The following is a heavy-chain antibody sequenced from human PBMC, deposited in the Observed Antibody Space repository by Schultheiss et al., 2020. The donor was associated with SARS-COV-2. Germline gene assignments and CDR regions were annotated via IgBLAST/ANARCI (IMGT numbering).Heavy chain of an antibody. CDR3: ARGSEDPDSSSDY. V-gene: IGHV5-51*01. CDR2: IYPGDSDT. CDR1: GYSFTSYW. Sequence: GGSLRLSCKGSGYSFTSYWIGWVRQMPGKGLEWMGIIYPGDSDTRYSPSFQGQVTISADKSISTAYLQWSSLKASDTAMYYCARGSEDPDSSSDYWGQGTLVTVSS. D-gene: IGHD6-19*01. J-gene: IGHJ4*02.